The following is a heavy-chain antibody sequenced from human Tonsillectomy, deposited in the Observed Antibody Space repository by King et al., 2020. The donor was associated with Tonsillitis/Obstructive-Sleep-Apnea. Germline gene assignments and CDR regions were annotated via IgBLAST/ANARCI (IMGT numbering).Heavy chain of an antibody. CDR1: GDRVSNNSAT. CDR2: TYYRSKWYN. V-gene: IGHV6-1*01. Sequence: VQLQQSGPGLVKPSQTLSLTCAISGDRVSNNSATWHWIRQSPSRGLEWLGRTYYRSKWYNDYGVSVKSRISVNPDTSKNQFSLQLSSVTPEDAAVYYCARGIPARYFYFYYLDVWDKGTTVTVSS. J-gene: IGHJ6*03. CDR3: ARGIPARYFYFYYLDV. D-gene: IGHD6-6*01.